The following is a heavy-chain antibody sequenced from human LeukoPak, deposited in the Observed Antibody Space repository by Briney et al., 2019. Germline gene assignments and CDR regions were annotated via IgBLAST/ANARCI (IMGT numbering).Heavy chain of an antibody. J-gene: IGHJ5*02. Sequence: SETLSLTCGVYGGSLSGYYWSWIRQPPGKGLEWIGEINHSGRTNYNPSLKSRVTISLDTSKNQFSLKLSSVTAADTAVYYCTRNNWFDPWGQGTLDTVSS. CDR2: INHSGRT. CDR3: TRNNWFDP. CDR1: GGSLSGYY. V-gene: IGHV4-34*01.